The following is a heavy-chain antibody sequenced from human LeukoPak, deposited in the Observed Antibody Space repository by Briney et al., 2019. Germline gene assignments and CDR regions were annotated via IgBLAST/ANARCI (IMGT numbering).Heavy chain of an antibody. J-gene: IGHJ4*02. Sequence: ASVEVSCKASGYTFTDYYIHWVRQAPGQGLEWMGWINPSSGGTNYAQKFQGRVTVTRVTSINTAYMELTRLTSDDTAVYYCASVYSGYDLAQLDYWGQGTLVTVSS. CDR3: ASVYSGYDLAQLDY. D-gene: IGHD5-12*01. CDR1: GYTFTDYY. V-gene: IGHV1-2*02. CDR2: INPSSGGT.